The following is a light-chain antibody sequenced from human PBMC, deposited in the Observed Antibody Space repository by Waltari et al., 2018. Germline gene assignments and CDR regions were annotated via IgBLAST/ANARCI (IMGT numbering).Light chain of an antibody. CDR2: RAS. V-gene: IGKV1-33*01. CDR1: QGISKR. Sequence: DIQMTQSPSSLSASVGDRVTITCRASQGISKRLTWYQQKPGKAPKLLIYRASNLETGVSSRFSGSGSGTDFTLTISSLQPEDIATYYCQQHDNSPLTFGGGTKVEIK. J-gene: IGKJ4*01. CDR3: QQHDNSPLT.